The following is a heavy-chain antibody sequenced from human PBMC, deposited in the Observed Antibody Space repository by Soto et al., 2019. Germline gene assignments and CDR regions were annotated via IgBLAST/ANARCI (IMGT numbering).Heavy chain of an antibody. Sequence: SEPLSLLCTVSGGSISSISYYWVWIIQTQGKGLEWIGSIYYSGSTYYNPSLKSRVTISVDTSKNQFSLKLSSVTAADTAVYYCARHGWADSSGYYFDYWGQGNLVTGSS. CDR2: IYYSGST. V-gene: IGHV4-39*01. D-gene: IGHD3-22*01. CDR1: GGSISSISYY. J-gene: IGHJ4*02. CDR3: ARHGWADSSGYYFDY.